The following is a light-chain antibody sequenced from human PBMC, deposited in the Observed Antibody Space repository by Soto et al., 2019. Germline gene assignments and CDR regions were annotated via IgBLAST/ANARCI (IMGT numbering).Light chain of an antibody. V-gene: IGKV3-15*01. J-gene: IGKJ1*01. CDR2: GAS. Sequence: EIVMTQSPATLSVSPGERVTLSCRASQSVTSNLAWYQQKPGQAPILLIFGASTRATGLPARFSGSGSGTEFTLTINSLQSEDFAVYYCQQYNNWPRTFGQGTKVDIK. CDR1: QSVTSN. CDR3: QQYNNWPRT.